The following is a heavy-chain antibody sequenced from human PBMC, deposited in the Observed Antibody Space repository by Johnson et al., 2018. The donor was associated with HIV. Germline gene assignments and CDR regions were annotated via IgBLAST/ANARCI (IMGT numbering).Heavy chain of an antibody. CDR1: GFTFSTYA. CDR2: ISSDESNK. J-gene: IGHJ3*02. CDR3: ARGTPWDAFDI. V-gene: IGHV3-30*04. Sequence: VQLVESGGGVVRPGGSLRLSCAVSGFTFSTYAMHWVRQAPGKGLEWVAVISSDESNKYYADSVNGRFSVSRDNSKNTLYLQMNSLRAEDTAVYYCARGTPWDAFDIWGQGTMVTVST.